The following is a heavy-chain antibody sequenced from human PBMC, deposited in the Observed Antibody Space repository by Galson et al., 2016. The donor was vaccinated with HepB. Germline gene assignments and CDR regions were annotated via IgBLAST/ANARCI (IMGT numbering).Heavy chain of an antibody. V-gene: IGHV4-30-4*01. D-gene: IGHD4-17*01. CDR3: SRGSNTGMGWRFDY. Sequence: PLSLTCTVSGVSIRGGDFYYHWIRQSPVRGLEWIGYIDYSGATYYNPSLESRVTISVDTSEDQFSLKLTSMTAADTAVYFCSRGSNTGMGWRFDYWGQGSLVTVSS. CDR2: IDYSGAT. J-gene: IGHJ4*02. CDR1: GVSIRGGDFY.